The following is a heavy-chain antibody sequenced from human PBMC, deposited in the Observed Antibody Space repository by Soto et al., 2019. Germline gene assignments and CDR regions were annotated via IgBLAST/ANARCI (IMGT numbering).Heavy chain of an antibody. V-gene: IGHV4-59*08. Sequence: SETLSLTCTVSGGSISGYYWSWIRQPPGKGLEWIGYIYNSGSTNYNPSLKSRVTISVDTSKNQFSLKLISVTAADTAVYYCASFLGLDYYYYMAVWGKGTTVTVSS. CDR1: GGSISGYY. CDR2: IYNSGST. J-gene: IGHJ6*03. D-gene: IGHD5-12*01. CDR3: ASFLGLDYYYYMAV.